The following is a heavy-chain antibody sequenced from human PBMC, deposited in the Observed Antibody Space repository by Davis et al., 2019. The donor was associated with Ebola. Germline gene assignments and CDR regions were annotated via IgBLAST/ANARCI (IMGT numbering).Heavy chain of an antibody. D-gene: IGHD3-9*01. V-gene: IGHV3-30*03. J-gene: IGHJ6*04. CDR1: GFTFSSYG. Sequence: GESLKISCAASGFTFSSYGMHWVRQAPGKGLEWVAVISYEGSDTHYADSVKGRFTISRDNSKNTLYLQMNSLRAEDAAVYYCARGGRWYDIMTEASLMDVWGKGTTVAVSP. CDR3: ARGGRWYDIMTEASLMDV. CDR2: ISYEGSDT.